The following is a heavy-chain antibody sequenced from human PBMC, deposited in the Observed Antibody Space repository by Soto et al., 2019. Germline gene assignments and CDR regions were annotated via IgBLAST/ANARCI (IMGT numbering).Heavy chain of an antibody. J-gene: IGHJ4*02. CDR3: ARDSIRSSVYSTKTIDC. CDR2: IKQDGSEK. V-gene: IGHV3-7*01. Sequence: GGSLRLSCAASGFTFSGYWMSWVRQAPGKGLEWVANIKQDGSEKSYVDSVKGRFTISRDNAGNSLYLQMSSLRGEDTAVYYCARDSIRSSVYSTKTIDCWGQGTLVTVSS. D-gene: IGHD2-15*01. CDR1: GFTFSGYW.